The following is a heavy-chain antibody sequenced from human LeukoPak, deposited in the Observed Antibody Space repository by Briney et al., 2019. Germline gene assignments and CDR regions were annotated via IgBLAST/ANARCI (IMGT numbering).Heavy chain of an antibody. CDR3: AKDRDCSSTGCYVFAN. CDR2: IRGEGEGT. D-gene: IGHD2-2*01. Sequence: PGGSLRLSCAVSGVPLRNYAMTWIRQTPGRGQQLVSVIRGEGEGTYYAGHVRGRFTISSENSKNTMYLQISNPRPEEAAIYYCAKDRDCSSTGCYVFANWGQGTLVTVSS. CDR1: GVPLRNYA. J-gene: IGHJ4*02. V-gene: IGHV3-23*01.